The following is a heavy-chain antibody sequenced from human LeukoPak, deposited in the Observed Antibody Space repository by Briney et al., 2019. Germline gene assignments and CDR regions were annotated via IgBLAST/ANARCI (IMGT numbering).Heavy chain of an antibody. V-gene: IGHV1-46*01. D-gene: IGHD2-15*01. Sequence: ASVKVSCKASGYTFTSYYMHWVRQAPGQGHEWMGIINPSGGSTSYAQKFQGRVTMTRDTSTSTVYMELSSLRSEDTAVYYCARDGGPSGYCTGGSCYSYYFDYWGQGTLVTVSS. CDR1: GYTFTSYY. CDR2: INPSGGST. J-gene: IGHJ4*02. CDR3: ARDGGPSGYCTGGSCYSYYFDY.